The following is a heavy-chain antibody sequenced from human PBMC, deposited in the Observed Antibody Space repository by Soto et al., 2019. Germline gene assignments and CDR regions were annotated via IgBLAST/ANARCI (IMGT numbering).Heavy chain of an antibody. CDR3: VAESSGWYSYYYGMDV. J-gene: IGHJ6*02. D-gene: IGHD6-19*01. CDR2: IVVGSGNT. Sequence: SVKVSCKASGFTFTSSAVRWVRQARGQRLEWIGWIVVGSGNTNYAQKFQERVTITRDMSTSTAYMELSSLRSEDTAVYYCVAESSGWYSYYYGMDVWGQGTTVTVSS. CDR1: GFTFTSSA. V-gene: IGHV1-58*01.